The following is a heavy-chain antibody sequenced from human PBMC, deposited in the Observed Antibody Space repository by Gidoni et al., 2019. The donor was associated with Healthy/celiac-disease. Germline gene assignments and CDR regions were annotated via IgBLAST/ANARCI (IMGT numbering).Heavy chain of an antibody. CDR2: SIPIRVIA. J-gene: IGHJ5*02. Sequence: QVQLVQSGAEVTKPWSSVKVSCKASGGTFSIYAISWLRQAPGQGLAWMGKSIPIRVIANDAQKLQDRVTITADKTTSTAYMELSSLRSEETTVYYCERNNRGGGVDGPPDPRWFWVGWFDPWGQGTLVTVSS. D-gene: IGHD3-16*01. CDR3: ERNNRGGGVDGPPDPRWFWVGWFDP. V-gene: IGHV1-69*09. CDR1: GGTFSIYA.